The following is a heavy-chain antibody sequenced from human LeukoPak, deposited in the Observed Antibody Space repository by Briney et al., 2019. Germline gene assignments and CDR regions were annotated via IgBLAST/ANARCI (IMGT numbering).Heavy chain of an antibody. D-gene: IGHD2-2*01. CDR1: GFNFSSYS. CDR3: ARAGCSSPSCKNWFDP. CDR2: ISSSSSYI. Sequence: AGGSLRLSCAASGFNFSSYSMNWVRQAPGKGLEWVSSISSSSSYIYYADSVKGTFTIARDHAKNSLYLQMSSLRAEDTAVYYCARAGCSSPSCKNWFDPWGQGTLVTVSS. V-gene: IGHV3-21*01. J-gene: IGHJ5*02.